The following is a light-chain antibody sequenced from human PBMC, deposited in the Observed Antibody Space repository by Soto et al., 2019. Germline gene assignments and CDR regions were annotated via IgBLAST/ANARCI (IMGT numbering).Light chain of an antibody. Sequence: QSVLTQPPSVSEAPGQRVTISCSGRTSNIGTNAVNWYQQLPGKAPKLLIYYDDLLPSRVSDRFSASKSGTSASLAISGLQAEDEADYYCQSYDSSLSGSVFGGGTKLTVL. V-gene: IGLV1-36*01. CDR1: TSNIGTNA. CDR3: QSYDSSLSGSV. CDR2: YDD. J-gene: IGLJ3*02.